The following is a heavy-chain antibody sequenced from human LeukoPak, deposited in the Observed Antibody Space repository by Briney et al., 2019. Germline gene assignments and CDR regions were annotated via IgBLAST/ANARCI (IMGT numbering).Heavy chain of an antibody. J-gene: IGHJ4*02. D-gene: IGHD5-18*01. CDR2: IRSKAYGGTT. Sequence: QTGGSLRLSCSASGFSFNNAWMNWVRQTPGKGLEWVGFIRSKAYGGTTEYAASVKGRFTISRDDSKSIAYLQMNSLKTEDTAVYYCTRSAWIQLWYGESGDYWGQGTLVTVSS. CDR3: TRSAWIQLWYGESGDY. V-gene: IGHV3-49*04. CDR1: GFSFNNAW.